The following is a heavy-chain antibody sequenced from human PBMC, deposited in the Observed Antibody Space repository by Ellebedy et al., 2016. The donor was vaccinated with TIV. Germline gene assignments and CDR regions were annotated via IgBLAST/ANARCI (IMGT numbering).Heavy chain of an antibody. Sequence: GSLRLXXTVSGGSISSSSYYWGWIRQPPGKGLEWIGSIYYSGSTYYNPSLKSRVTISVDTSKNQFSLKLSSVTAADTAVYYCASLMVTYGYIWGSYRSTFDYWGQGTLVTVSS. V-gene: IGHV4-39*01. CDR3: ASLMVTYGYIWGSYRSTFDY. CDR2: IYYSGST. CDR1: GGSISSSSYY. J-gene: IGHJ4*02. D-gene: IGHD3-16*02.